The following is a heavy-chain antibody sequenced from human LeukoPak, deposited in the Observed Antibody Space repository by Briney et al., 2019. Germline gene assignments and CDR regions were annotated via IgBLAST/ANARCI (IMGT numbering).Heavy chain of an antibody. V-gene: IGHV3-30*18. J-gene: IGHJ4*02. CDR2: ISYDGSNK. CDR1: GFTFSSYA. D-gene: IGHD6-13*01. Sequence: PGGSLRLSCAASGFTFSSYAMHWVRQAPGKGLEWVAVISYDGSNKYYADSVKGRFTISRDNSKNTLYLQMNSLRAEDTAVYYCAKMVVAAAGRYFDYWGQGTLVTVSS. CDR3: AKMVVAAAGRYFDY.